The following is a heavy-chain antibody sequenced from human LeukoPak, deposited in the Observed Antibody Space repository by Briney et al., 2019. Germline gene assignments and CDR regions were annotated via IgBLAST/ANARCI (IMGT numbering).Heavy chain of an antibody. CDR2: ITWNSDSI. Sequence: GGSLRLSCVASGFSFGDYTMHWVRQAPGKGLEWVSGITWNSDSIDYADSVQGRFTISRDNAMNSLYLQMNSLKTEDMALYYCTKGTWGYAFDIWGQGTMVTVSS. D-gene: IGHD7-27*01. CDR3: TKGTWGYAFDI. CDR1: GFSFGDYT. J-gene: IGHJ3*02. V-gene: IGHV3-9*03.